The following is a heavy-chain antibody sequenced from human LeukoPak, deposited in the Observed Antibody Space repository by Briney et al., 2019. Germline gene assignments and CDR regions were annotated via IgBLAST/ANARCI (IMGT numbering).Heavy chain of an antibody. V-gene: IGHV3-23*01. Sequence: GGSLRLSCAASGFTFSSYAMSWVRQAPGEGLEWVSAISGSGGSTYYADSVKGRFTISRDNSKNTLYLQMNSLRAEDTAVYYCAKDAQPNPYYDFWSGSYYYYGMDVWGQGTTVTVSS. J-gene: IGHJ6*02. D-gene: IGHD3-3*01. CDR3: AKDAQPNPYYDFWSGSYYYYGMDV. CDR1: GFTFSSYA. CDR2: ISGSGGST.